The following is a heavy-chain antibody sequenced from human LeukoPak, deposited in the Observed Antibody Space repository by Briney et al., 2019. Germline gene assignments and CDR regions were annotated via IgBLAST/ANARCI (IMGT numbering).Heavy chain of an antibody. J-gene: IGHJ4*02. CDR1: GYTFTRYD. CDR2: ISVYNGNT. V-gene: IGHV1-18*01. CDR3: ARGYYDSSGYYNRLFDY. Sequence: ASVKVSCKASGYTFTRYDITWVRQAPGQGLEWMGWISVYNGNTNYAQKLQGRVTMTTDTSTSTAYMELRSLRSDDTAVYYCARGYYDSSGYYNRLFDYWGQGTLVTVSS. D-gene: IGHD3-22*01.